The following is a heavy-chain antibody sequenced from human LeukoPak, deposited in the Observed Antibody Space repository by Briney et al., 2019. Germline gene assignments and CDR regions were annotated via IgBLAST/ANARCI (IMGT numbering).Heavy chain of an antibody. CDR2: IYTSGSA. J-gene: IGHJ6*02. D-gene: IGHD4-17*01. V-gene: IGHV4-4*07. Sequence: SETLSLTCTVSGGSISSYYWSWIRQPAGKGLEWIGRIYTSGSANYNPSLKSRVTMSVDTSKNQFSLKLSSVTAAGTAVYYCARVHGDSYYYYYGMDVWGQGTTVTVSS. CDR1: GGSISSYY. CDR3: ARVHGDSYYYYYGMDV.